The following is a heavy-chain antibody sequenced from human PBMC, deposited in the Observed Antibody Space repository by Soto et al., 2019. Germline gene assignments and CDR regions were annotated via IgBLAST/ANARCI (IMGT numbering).Heavy chain of an antibody. CDR1: GGSISSSNW. CDR3: ARGGYQWEDYSDSSGYYSFQH. Sequence: SETLSLTCAVSGGSISSSNWWSWVRQPPGKGLVWIGEIYHSGSTNYNPSLKSRVTIAVDKSKNQFSLKLSYVTAADTDVYYCARGGYQWEDYSDSSGYYSFQHWGQGNVVTV. J-gene: IGHJ1*01. CDR2: IYHSGST. V-gene: IGHV4-4*02. D-gene: IGHD3-22*01.